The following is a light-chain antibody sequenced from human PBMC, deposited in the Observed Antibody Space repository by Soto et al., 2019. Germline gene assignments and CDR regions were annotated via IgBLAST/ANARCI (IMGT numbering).Light chain of an antibody. V-gene: IGKV3-15*01. CDR1: QSVSSN. Sequence: EIVMTQSPGTLSVSPGEGATLSCRASQSVSSNLAWFQQKPGQAPRLLIYGASTRATGIPARFSGSGSGTEFTLTISRLQSEDFAVYYCHQYNDWPLTFGGGTKVEIK. J-gene: IGKJ4*01. CDR3: HQYNDWPLT. CDR2: GAS.